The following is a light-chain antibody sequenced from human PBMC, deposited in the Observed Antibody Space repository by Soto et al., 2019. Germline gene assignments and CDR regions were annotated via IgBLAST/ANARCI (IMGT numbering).Light chain of an antibody. CDR3: HQYDNTPQT. CDR1: QSMKRRY. CDR2: AAS. Sequence: EIVLMQSPGTLSLSPGERATLFCRASQSMKRRYLAWYQQKPGQAPRVLIYAASNRATGIPDRLSGSGSGTDFSLTISRLEPEDFAVYYCHQYDNTPQTFGQGTKVEIK. V-gene: IGKV3-20*01. J-gene: IGKJ2*01.